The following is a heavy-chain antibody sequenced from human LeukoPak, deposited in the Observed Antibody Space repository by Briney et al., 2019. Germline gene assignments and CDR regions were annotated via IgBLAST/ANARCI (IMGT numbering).Heavy chain of an antibody. V-gene: IGHV4-39*07. Sequence: PSETLSLTCTVSGGSIGSSYYFWGWIRQSPGKGLEWIGNVDYAGRTHYNPSLKSRVTISVDTSKNQFSLKLSSVTAADTAVYYCAVPVGSTTCHGHWGQGTLVTVSS. CDR3: AVPVGSTTCHGH. CDR1: GGSIGSSYYF. J-gene: IGHJ4*02. D-gene: IGHD2-2*01. CDR2: VDYAGRT.